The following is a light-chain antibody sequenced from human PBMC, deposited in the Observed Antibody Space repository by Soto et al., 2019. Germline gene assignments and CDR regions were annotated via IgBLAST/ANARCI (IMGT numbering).Light chain of an antibody. J-gene: IGLJ1*01. CDR1: TSNIGSNG. Sequence: QSVLTQPPSASGTPGQRVTISCSGSTSNIGSNGVNWYWQLPGTAPKLLIYSSNERPSGVPDRFSGSKSGTSASLAISGLQSEDEADYYCAAWDDRLNGYVFGTGTKLTVL. CDR3: AAWDDRLNGYV. CDR2: SSN. V-gene: IGLV1-44*01.